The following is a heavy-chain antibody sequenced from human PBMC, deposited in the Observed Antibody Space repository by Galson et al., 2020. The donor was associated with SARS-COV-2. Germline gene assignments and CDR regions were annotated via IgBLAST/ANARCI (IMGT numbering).Heavy chain of an antibody. CDR2: ISSSSSYI. D-gene: IGHD3-22*01. CDR1: GFTFSSYS. CDR3: ARGEIDYYDSSADFDY. V-gene: IGHV3-21*01. J-gene: IGHJ4*02. Sequence: NSGGSLRLSCAASGFTFSSYSMNWVRQAPGKGLEWVSSISSSSSYIYYADSVKGRFTISRDNAKNSLYLQMNSLRAEDTAVYYCARGEIDYYDSSADFDYWGQGTLVTVSS.